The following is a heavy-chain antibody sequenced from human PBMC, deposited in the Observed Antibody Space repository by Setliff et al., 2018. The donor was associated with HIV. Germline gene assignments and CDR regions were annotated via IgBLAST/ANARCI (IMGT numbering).Heavy chain of an antibody. Sequence: PSETLSLTCAVYGGSLSGHYWAWIRQPPGEGLEWIGEINLSGKTNYNPSLKRRVTISVDTSKNQFSLKLNSVTAADTAVYYCARVRLELRQYWFDSWGQGSPVTVSS. CDR1: GGSLSGHY. CDR2: INLSGKT. V-gene: IGHV4-34*01. J-gene: IGHJ5*01. D-gene: IGHD1-7*01. CDR3: ARVRLELRQYWFDS.